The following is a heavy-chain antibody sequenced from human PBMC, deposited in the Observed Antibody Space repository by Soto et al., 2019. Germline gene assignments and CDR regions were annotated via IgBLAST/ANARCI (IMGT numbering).Heavy chain of an antibody. V-gene: IGHV4-31*03. CDR2: IYYSGST. Sequence: QVQLQESGPGLVKPSQTLSLTCTVSGGSISSGGYYWSWIRQHPGKGLEWIGYIYYSGSTYYNPSLKSRVTISVDTSKNQFSLKLSSVTAADTAVYYCARGAIFGVVITPYWFDPWGQGTLVTVSS. J-gene: IGHJ5*02. CDR1: GGSISSGGYY. CDR3: ARGAIFGVVITPYWFDP. D-gene: IGHD3-3*01.